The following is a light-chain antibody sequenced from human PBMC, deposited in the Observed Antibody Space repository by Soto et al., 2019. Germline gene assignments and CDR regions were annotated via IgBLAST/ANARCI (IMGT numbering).Light chain of an antibody. CDR3: FSYAGSQV. Sequence: QSVLTQPRSVSGSPGQSVTISCTGTSSDVGGYDYVSWYQQHPGKAPKLMIFDVNKRPSGVPDRFSGSKSGNTASLTISGLQAEDEADYSCFSYAGSQVFGGGTKLTVL. CDR2: DVN. CDR1: SSDVGGYDY. V-gene: IGLV2-11*01. J-gene: IGLJ2*01.